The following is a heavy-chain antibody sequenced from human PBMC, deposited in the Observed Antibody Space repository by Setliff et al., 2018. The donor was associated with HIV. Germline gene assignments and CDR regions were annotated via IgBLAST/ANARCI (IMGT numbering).Heavy chain of an antibody. CDR2: IFASGST. V-gene: IGHV4-4*07. CDR3: VGGLRSRSQGHFDY. Sequence: KASETLSLTCTVSGGSISTYYLTWIRQPAGKGLEWIGRIFASGSTNYNPSLKSRVTMSVDTSKNQFSLRLSSVTAADTAAYYCVGGLRSRSQGHFDYWGQGTLVTVSS. J-gene: IGHJ4*02. CDR1: GGSISTYY. D-gene: IGHD5-12*01.